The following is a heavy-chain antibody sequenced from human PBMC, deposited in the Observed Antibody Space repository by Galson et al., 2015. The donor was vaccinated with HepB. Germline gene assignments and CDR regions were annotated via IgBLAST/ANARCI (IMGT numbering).Heavy chain of an antibody. V-gene: IGHV3-30-3*01. J-gene: IGHJ2*01. CDR2: ISYDGSNK. CDR1: GFTFSSYA. Sequence: SLRLSCAASGFTFSSYAMHWVRQAPGKGPEWVAVISYDGSNKYYADSVKGRFTISRDNSKNTLYLQMNSLRAEDTAVYYCARDSSPPSSGYYLSYFDLWGRGTLVTVSS. CDR3: ARDSSPPSSGYYLSYFDL. D-gene: IGHD3-22*01.